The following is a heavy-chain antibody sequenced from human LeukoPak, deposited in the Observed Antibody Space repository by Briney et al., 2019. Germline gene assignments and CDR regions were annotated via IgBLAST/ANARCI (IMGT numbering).Heavy chain of an antibody. J-gene: IGHJ4*02. Sequence: GGSLRLSCAASGFTFINAWMSWVRQAPGKGLEWLGRIKSKTDGETADYAAPVKGRFTISRDDSKNTLYLQMNSLKTEDTAVYYCARDSSGWSIDYWGQGTLVTVSS. CDR3: ARDSSGWSIDY. V-gene: IGHV3-15*01. CDR1: GFTFINAW. D-gene: IGHD6-19*01. CDR2: IKSKTDGETA.